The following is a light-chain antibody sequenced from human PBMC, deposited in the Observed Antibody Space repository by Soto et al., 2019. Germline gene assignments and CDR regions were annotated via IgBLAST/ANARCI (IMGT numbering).Light chain of an antibody. Sequence: QSVLTQPASVSGSPGQSITISCTGTSSDVGSHNLVSWYQQHPGQAPKLMIYEVSKRPLGVSARLSASKSGNTASLTISGLQAEDEADYYCSSYGGSRAVFGGGTQLTVL. CDR3: SSYGGSRAV. V-gene: IGLV2-23*02. J-gene: IGLJ7*01. CDR1: SSDVGSHNL. CDR2: EVS.